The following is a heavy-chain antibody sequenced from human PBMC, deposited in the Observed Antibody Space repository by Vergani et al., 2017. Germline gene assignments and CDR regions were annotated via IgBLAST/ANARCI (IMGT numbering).Heavy chain of an antibody. Sequence: QVQLVQSGAEGKKPGASGKVSCKASGYTFTSYGISWVRQAPGQGREGRGWISAYNGNTNYAQKLQGRVTMTTDTSTSTSYMELRSLRSDDTAVYYCARDNRVAATRVGVNWGQGTLVTVSS. D-gene: IGHD2-15*01. V-gene: IGHV1-18*01. CDR3: ARDNRVAATRVGVN. CDR1: GYTFTSYG. CDR2: ISAYNGNT. J-gene: IGHJ4*02.